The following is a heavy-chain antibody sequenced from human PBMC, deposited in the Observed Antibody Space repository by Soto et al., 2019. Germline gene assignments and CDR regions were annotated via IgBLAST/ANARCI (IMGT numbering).Heavy chain of an antibody. J-gene: IGHJ4*02. CDR2: ISAYNGNT. Sequence: ASVKVSCKASGYTFTSYGISWVRQAPGQGLEWMGWISAYNGNTNYAQKLQGRVTMTTDTSTSTAYMELRSLRSDDTAVYYCATTEAIAVAGTPFDYWGQRTLVPVPS. CDR3: ATTEAIAVAGTPFDY. D-gene: IGHD6-19*01. CDR1: GYTFTSYG. V-gene: IGHV1-18*01.